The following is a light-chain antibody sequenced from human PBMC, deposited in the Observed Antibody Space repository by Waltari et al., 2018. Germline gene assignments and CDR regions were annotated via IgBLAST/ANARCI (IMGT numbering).Light chain of an antibody. CDR2: EDT. CDR3: RSYTDSTTLV. V-gene: IGLV2-23*01. J-gene: IGLJ2*01. CDR1: SSDVGNYNF. Sequence: QSALTQPASVSGSPGQSITISCTGTSSDVGNYNFVSWYQHHPGKAPRLMIYEDTKRHSGVSNRFSGSKSGNTASLTISGLQAEDEADYYCRSYTDSTTLVFGGGTGLTVL.